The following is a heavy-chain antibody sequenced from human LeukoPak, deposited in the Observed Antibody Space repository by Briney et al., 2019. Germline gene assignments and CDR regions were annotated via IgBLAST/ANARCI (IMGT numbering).Heavy chain of an antibody. J-gene: IGHJ4*02. CDR2: ISGSGGST. CDR3: AKGSRVEPVAYCDY. Sequence: GGSLRLSCAASGFTFSSYAMSWVRQAPGKGLEWVSAISGSGGSTYYADSVKGRFTISRDNSKNTLYLQMNSLRAEDTAVYYCAKGSRVEPVAYCDYWGQGTLVTVSS. CDR1: GFTFSSYA. V-gene: IGHV3-23*01. D-gene: IGHD2-2*01.